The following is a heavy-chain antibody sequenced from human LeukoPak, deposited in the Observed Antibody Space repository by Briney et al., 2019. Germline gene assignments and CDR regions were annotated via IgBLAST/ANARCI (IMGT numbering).Heavy chain of an antibody. CDR2: ISDSGGTT. CDR3: AAASGNYGP. Sequence: SGGSLRLSCAASGFTFSSYAMSWVRQAPGKGLERVSLISDSGGTTYYADSVKGRFTISRDNSKNTLFLQMNSLRAEDTAVYYCAAASGNYGPWGQGTLVTVSS. D-gene: IGHD1-26*01. CDR1: GFTFSSYA. V-gene: IGHV3-23*01. J-gene: IGHJ5*02.